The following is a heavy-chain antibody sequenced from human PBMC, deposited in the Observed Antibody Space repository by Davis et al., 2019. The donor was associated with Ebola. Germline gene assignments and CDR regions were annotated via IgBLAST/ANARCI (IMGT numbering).Heavy chain of an antibody. CDR1: GYTFTSYY. CDR2: INPSGGST. Sequence: ASVKVSCKASGYTFTSYYMHWVRQTPGQGLEWMGIINPSGGSTSYAQKFQGRVSITRDTSASTAYMELSSLRSEDTAVYYCARSGTLRFLELGGYMDVWGKGTTVTVSS. D-gene: IGHD3-3*01. CDR3: ARSGTLRFLELGGYMDV. J-gene: IGHJ6*03. V-gene: IGHV1-46*01.